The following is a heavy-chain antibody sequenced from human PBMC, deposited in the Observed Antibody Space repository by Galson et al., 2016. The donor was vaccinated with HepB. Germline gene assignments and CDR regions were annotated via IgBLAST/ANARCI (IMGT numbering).Heavy chain of an antibody. CDR3: ARDRVVCDRDCSTSGHFDL. Sequence: SVKVSCKVSGYTLTELSIHWVRQAPGKGLEWMGGFDPEDGVTTYTQKFQGRFTMTEDTSTDTAYMELSSLISEDTAVYYCARDRVVCDRDCSTSGHFDLWGGGTLVTVSS. V-gene: IGHV1-24*01. D-gene: IGHD2-21*02. J-gene: IGHJ2*01. CDR1: GYTLTELS. CDR2: FDPEDGVT.